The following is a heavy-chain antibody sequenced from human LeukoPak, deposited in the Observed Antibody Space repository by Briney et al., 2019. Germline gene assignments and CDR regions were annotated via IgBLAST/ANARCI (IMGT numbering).Heavy chain of an antibody. CDR3: ARDFYDGFALDY. CDR2: IFSSSTYI. D-gene: IGHD2/OR15-2a*01. CDR1: GFNFTSYS. J-gene: IGHJ4*02. Sequence: PGGSLRLSCAASGFNFTSYSMNWVRQAPGKGLEWVSFIFSSSTYIYYTDSVRGRFTISRDNARNSLYLQMDNLRAEDTGVYYCARDFYDGFALDYWGQGTLVTVSS. V-gene: IGHV3-21*03.